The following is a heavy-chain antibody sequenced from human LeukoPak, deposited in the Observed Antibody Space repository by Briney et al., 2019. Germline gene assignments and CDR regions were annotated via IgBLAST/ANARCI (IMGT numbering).Heavy chain of an antibody. V-gene: IGHV4-4*07. Sequence: SETLSLTCTVSGGSISTYYWSWIRQPAGKGLEWIGRIYTSGDTNYSPSLKSRVTMSVDTSKNQFSLKLSSVTAADTAVYYCARVDYYDSNGYYNHDALDIWGQGTMVTVSS. CDR1: GGSISTYY. J-gene: IGHJ3*02. D-gene: IGHD3-22*01. CDR3: ARVDYYDSNGYYNHDALDI. CDR2: IYTSGDT.